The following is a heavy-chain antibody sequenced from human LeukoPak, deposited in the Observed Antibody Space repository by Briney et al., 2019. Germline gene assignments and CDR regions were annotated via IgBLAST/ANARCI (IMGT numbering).Heavy chain of an antibody. J-gene: IGHJ4*02. CDR3: AKGVRARYYGSGRSYYFDY. Sequence: GGSLRLSCASSGFTFSIYAMSWVRHPPGKGLECVSAISGSGGSIYCGDSVKRRFTISRDNSTNTLYLQMSSLRAEEMAVYDCAKGVRARYYGSGRSYYFDYWGQGTLVTVSS. CDR2: ISGSGGSI. D-gene: IGHD3-10*01. V-gene: IGHV3-23*01. CDR1: GFTFSIYA.